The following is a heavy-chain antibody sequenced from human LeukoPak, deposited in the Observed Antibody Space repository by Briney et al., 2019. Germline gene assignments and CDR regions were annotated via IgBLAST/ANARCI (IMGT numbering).Heavy chain of an antibody. D-gene: IGHD3-22*01. J-gene: IGHJ4*02. CDR3: ASESYYYDSSGSEIDY. CDR2: ISYDGSNK. CDR1: GFTFSSYA. Sequence: GGSLRLSCAASGFTFSSYAMHWVRQAPGKGLEWVAVISYDGSNKYYADSVKGRFTISRDNSKNTLYLQMNSLRAEDTAVYYCASESYYYDSSGSEIDYWGQGTLVTVSS. V-gene: IGHV3-30-3*01.